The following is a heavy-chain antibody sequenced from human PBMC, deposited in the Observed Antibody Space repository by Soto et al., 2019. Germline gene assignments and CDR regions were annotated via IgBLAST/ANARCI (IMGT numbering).Heavy chain of an antibody. CDR3: ARGYTSENHYYSYGMDV. D-gene: IGHD1-1*01. Sequence: QVQLVQSGAEVKKPGSSVKVSCKASGGTFSSYAISWVRQAPGQGLEWMGGIIPIFGTANYAQKFQSRVTITADESTSTAYMELSSLSSEDTAVYYCARGYTSENHYYSYGMDVWGQGTTVTVSS. CDR1: GGTFSSYA. V-gene: IGHV1-69*01. CDR2: IIPIFGTA. J-gene: IGHJ6*02.